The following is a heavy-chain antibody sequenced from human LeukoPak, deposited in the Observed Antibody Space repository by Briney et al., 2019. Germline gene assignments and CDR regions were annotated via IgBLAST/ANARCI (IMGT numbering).Heavy chain of an antibody. V-gene: IGHV4-59*01. J-gene: IGHJ4*02. D-gene: IGHD3-3*01. Sequence: SETLSLTCAVYGGSFSGYYWSWIRQPPGKGLEWIGYIYYSGSTNYNPSLKSRVTISVDTSKNQFSLKLSSVTAADTAVYYCASTYYDFWSGYLPNFDYWGQGTLVTVSS. CDR2: IYYSGST. CDR1: GGSFSGYY. CDR3: ASTYYDFWSGYLPNFDY.